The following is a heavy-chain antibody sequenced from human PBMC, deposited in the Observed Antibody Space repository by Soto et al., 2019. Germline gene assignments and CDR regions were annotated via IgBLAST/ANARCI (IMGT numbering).Heavy chain of an antibody. D-gene: IGHD3-3*01. CDR2: IIPIFGTA. J-gene: IGHJ6*02. CDR3: ARPLRGGYYKAYYYGMDV. CDR1: GGTFSSYA. Sequence: ASVKVSCKASGGTFSSYAISWVRQAPGQGLEWMGGIIPIFGTANYAQKFQGRVTITADESTSTAYMELSSLRSEDTAVYYCARPLRGGYYKAYYYGMDVWGQGTTVTVSS. V-gene: IGHV1-69*13.